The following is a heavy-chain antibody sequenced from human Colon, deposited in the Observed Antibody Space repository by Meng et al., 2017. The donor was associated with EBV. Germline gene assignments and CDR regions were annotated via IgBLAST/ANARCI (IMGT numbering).Heavy chain of an antibody. J-gene: IGHJ4*02. Sequence: VDSGGGFVKPGGSLSLSCAASGFNFNDYYMTWIRQAPGKGLEWVAFISKMGDGISYAESVRGRFTISRDSATHSLYLQMNSLRAEDTAVYYCARDLGGPRDYWGQGTLVTVSS. CDR3: ARDLGGPRDY. V-gene: IGHV3-11*01. D-gene: IGHD6-25*01. CDR1: GFNFNDYY. CDR2: ISKMGDGI.